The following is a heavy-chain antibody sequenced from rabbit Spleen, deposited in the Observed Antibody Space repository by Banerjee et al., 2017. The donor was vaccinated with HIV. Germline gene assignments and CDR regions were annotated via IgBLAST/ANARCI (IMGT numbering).Heavy chain of an antibody. D-gene: IGHD6-1*01. V-gene: IGHV1S45*01. CDR3: ARDNGVTYATDYFDL. CDR1: GFSFSSGW. J-gene: IGHJ2*01. CDR2: IYIHDGQT. Sequence: EESGGDLVKPEGSLTLTCTASGFSFSSGWICWVRQAPGKGLEWIACIYIHDGQTTYASWAKDRFTISKTSSTTVALQMTSLTAADTATYFCARDNGVTYATDYFDLWGPGTLVTVS.